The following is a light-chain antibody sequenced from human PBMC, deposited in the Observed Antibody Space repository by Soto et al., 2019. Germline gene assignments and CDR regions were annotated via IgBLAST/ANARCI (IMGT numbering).Light chain of an antibody. CDR2: AAS. CDR1: QSISSY. CDR3: QQSYSTPL. Sequence: DIQMTQSPSSLSASVGERVTITCRASQSISSYLNWYQQKPGKAPKLLIYAASSLQSGVPSRFSGSGSGTDFTLTISSLQPEDFATYYCQQSYSTPLFGGGTKVDI. J-gene: IGKJ4*01. V-gene: IGKV1-39*01.